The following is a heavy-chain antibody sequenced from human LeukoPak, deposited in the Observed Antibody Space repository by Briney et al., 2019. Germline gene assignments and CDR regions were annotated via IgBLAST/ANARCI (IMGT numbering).Heavy chain of an antibody. V-gene: IGHV4-34*01. J-gene: IGHJ4*02. Sequence: PSETLSLTCAVYGGSFSGYYWSWIRQPPGKGLEWIGEINHSGSTNYNPSLKSRVTISVDTSKNQFSLKLSSVTAADTAVYYCARGGIGLRYFDWISNYFDYWGQGTLVTVSS. CDR3: ARGGIGLRYFDWISNYFDY. CDR1: GGSFSGYY. CDR2: INHSGST. D-gene: IGHD3-9*01.